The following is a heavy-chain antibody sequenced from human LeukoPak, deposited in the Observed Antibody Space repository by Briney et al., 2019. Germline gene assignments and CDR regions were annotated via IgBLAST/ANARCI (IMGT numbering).Heavy chain of an antibody. V-gene: IGHV3-9*01. J-gene: IGHJ4*02. CDR2: IRWNGGSI. Sequence: GRSLRFSGAALGFTFDDYGMVGVGHAPGKGLEWVSGIRWNGGSIAYADSVKGRFTISRDNTKNPLYLQMNSLRAEDTALYYCAKDLQYYYDSSGYYGPSFDYWGQGTLVTVSS. D-gene: IGHD3-22*01. CDR1: GFTFDDYG. CDR3: AKDLQYYYDSSGYYGPSFDY.